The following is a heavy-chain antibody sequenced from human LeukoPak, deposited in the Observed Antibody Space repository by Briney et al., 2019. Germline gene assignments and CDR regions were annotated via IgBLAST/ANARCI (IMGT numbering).Heavy chain of an antibody. CDR3: AKEGGGSSGWYLDFYYYGMDV. J-gene: IGHJ6*04. Sequence: GGSLRLSCAASGFTFSSYGMSWVRQAPGKGLEWVSTISGSGGSTYYAGSVKGRFTISRDNSKNRLYLQMNSLRAEDTAVYYCAKEGGGSSGWYLDFYYYGMDVWGKGTTVTVSS. CDR1: GFTFSSYG. CDR2: ISGSGGST. D-gene: IGHD6-19*01. V-gene: IGHV3-23*01.